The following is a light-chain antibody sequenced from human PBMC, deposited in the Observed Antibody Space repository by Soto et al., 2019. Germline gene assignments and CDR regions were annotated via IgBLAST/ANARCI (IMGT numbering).Light chain of an antibody. CDR3: QQRSNWPWT. CDR1: QSVSSN. CDR2: DAS. V-gene: IGKV3-11*01. Sequence: EIVMTQSPATLSVSPGERATLSCRASQSVSSNLAWYQQKPGQAPRLLIYDASSRATGIPDRFSGSGSGTDFTLSISTLEPEDFAVYYCQQRSNWPWTFGQGTKVDIK. J-gene: IGKJ1*01.